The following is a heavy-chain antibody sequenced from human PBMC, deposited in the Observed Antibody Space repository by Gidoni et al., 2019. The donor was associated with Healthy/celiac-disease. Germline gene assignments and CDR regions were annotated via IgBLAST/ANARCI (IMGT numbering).Heavy chain of an antibody. CDR2: ISSSSSYI. J-gene: IGHJ4*02. CDR1: GFTFRSYS. D-gene: IGHD3-3*01. CDR3: ARGPFGGFLEWLLFDY. V-gene: IGHV3-21*01. Sequence: EVQMVESGGGLVKPGGSLRLSCADSGFTFRSYSMNWVRQAPGKGLEWVSSISSSSSYIYYADSVKGRFTISRDNAKNSLYLQMNSLRAEDTAVYYCARGPFGGFLEWLLFDYWGQGTLVTVSS.